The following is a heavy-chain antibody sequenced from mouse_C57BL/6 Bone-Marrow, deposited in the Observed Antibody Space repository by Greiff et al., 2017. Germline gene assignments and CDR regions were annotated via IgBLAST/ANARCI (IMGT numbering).Heavy chain of an antibody. D-gene: IGHD1-1*01. Sequence: ESGPGLVKPSQSLSLTCSVTGYSITSGYYWNWIRQFPGNKLEWMGYISYDGSNNYNPSLKNRISITRDTSKNQFFLKLNSVTTEDTATYYCARGGIDYYGSSFYVDYWGQGTTLTVSS. CDR3: ARGGIDYYGSSFYVDY. V-gene: IGHV3-6*01. J-gene: IGHJ2*01. CDR1: GYSITSGYY. CDR2: ISYDGSN.